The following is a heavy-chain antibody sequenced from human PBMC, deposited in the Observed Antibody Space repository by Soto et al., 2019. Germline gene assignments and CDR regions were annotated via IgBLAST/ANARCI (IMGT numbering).Heavy chain of an antibody. J-gene: IGHJ6*02. V-gene: IGHV3-23*04. Sequence: EVQLVESGGGLVQPGGSLRLSCAASGFTFSSYAMTWVRQPPGKGLEWVSGISDSGDSTHYADSVKGRFTISRDNSKNTLYLQMNSLRVEDTAVYYCAKGSVGATHFYYGMDVWGQGTTVTVSS. CDR2: ISDSGDST. CDR3: AKGSVGATHFYYGMDV. D-gene: IGHD1-26*01. CDR1: GFTFSSYA.